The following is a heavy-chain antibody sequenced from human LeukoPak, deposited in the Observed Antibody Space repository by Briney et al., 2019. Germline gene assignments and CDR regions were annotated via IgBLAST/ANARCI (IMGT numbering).Heavy chain of an antibody. J-gene: IGHJ4*02. D-gene: IGHD2-2*01. V-gene: IGHV4-38-2*01. CDR1: DYSISRGYY. CDR3: ARHPHIVVAGTTWLYYFDY. CDR2: IYHSGST. Sequence: SETLSPTCAVSDYSISRGYYWGWIRQPPGKGLEWIGSIYHSGSTYYNPSLKSRVTISVDTSKNQFSLNLRSVTAADTAVYYCARHPHIVVAGTTWLYYFDYWGQGTLVTVSS.